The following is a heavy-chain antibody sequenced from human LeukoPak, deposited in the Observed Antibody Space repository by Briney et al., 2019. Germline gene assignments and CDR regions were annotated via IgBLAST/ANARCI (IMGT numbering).Heavy chain of an antibody. V-gene: IGHV4-59*12. Sequence: SETLSLTCTVSGGSISSYYWGWIRQPPGKGLEWIGYIYYSGSTDYNPSLKSRVTISLDTSKNQFSLKLSSVTAADTAVYYCARGQGTVTTHWGQGTLVTVSS. D-gene: IGHD4-17*01. CDR2: IYYSGST. CDR3: ARGQGTVTTH. J-gene: IGHJ4*02. CDR1: GGSISSYY.